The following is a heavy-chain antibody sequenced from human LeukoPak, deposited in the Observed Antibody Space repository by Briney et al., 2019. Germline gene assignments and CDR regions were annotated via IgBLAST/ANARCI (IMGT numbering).Heavy chain of an antibody. V-gene: IGHV1-18*01. CDR2: ISPYNGNT. CDR3: TRTVLDCKNGVCYDY. CDR1: RYTFTNYG. J-gene: IGHJ4*02. D-gene: IGHD2-8*01. Sequence: GASVKVSCKTSRYTFTNYGISWVRQAPGQGLEWMGWISPYNGNTIYAQKLQGRVTVTTDTSTSTAYMELRSLRSDDTAVYYCTRTVLDCKNGVCYDYWGQGTLVTVSS.